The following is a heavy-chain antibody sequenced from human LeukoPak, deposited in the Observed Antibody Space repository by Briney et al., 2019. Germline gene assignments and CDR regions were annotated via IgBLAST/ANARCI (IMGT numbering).Heavy chain of an antibody. CDR1: GFTFSTYA. CDR2: ISDSGIST. CDR3: AKDAAAAGSAYYFEY. V-gene: IGHV3-23*01. D-gene: IGHD6-13*01. Sequence: GGSLRLSCAASGFTFSTYAMSWVRQAPGKGLEWVSAISDSGISTYYADSVKGRFTISRDNSKNTLYLQMNSLRADDTAIYYCAKDAAAAGSAYYFEYWGQGTLVTVSS. J-gene: IGHJ4*02.